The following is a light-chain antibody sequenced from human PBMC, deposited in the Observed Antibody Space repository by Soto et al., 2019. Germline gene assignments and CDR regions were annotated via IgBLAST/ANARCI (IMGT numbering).Light chain of an antibody. V-gene: IGKV1-5*01. Sequence: DIQMTQSPSTLSASIGDRVTITCRASQSINGRLAWYQQKPGRPPKLLIYDVSFLESGVPSRFRGSGSRTDFNLTIRSLLPDEFATFYCQQYKVYPYTFGQGTRLDIQ. CDR3: QQYKVYPYT. CDR1: QSINGR. J-gene: IGKJ2*01. CDR2: DVS.